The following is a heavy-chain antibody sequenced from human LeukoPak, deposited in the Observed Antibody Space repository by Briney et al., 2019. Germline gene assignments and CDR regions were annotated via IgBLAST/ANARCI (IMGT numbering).Heavy chain of an antibody. J-gene: IGHJ5*02. CDR3: AKGPGWLVATGGWFDP. D-gene: IGHD5-12*01. CDR2: IYRSGST. CDR1: GFTVSNNY. Sequence: PGGSPRLSCAASGFTVSNNYMSWVRQAPGKGLEWVSVIYRSGSTYYADSVKGRFTVSRDNSKNTLYLQMNSLRAEDTAVYYCAKGPGWLVATGGWFDPWGQGTLVTVSS. V-gene: IGHV3-53*01.